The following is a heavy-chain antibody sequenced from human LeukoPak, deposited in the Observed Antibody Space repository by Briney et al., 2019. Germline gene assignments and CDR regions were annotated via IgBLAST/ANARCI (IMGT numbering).Heavy chain of an antibody. CDR2: IRQDGSEK. CDR3: ARRLMDTAMAYYYYYALDV. Sequence: GGSLRLSCAASGFTFSDYWMSWVRQAPGKGLEWVANIRQDGSEKYYVESVEGRFSISRDNAKNSLFLQMNSLRADDTAMYYCARRLMDTAMAYYYYYALDVWGQGTTVTVSS. CDR1: GFTFSDYW. J-gene: IGHJ6*02. D-gene: IGHD5-18*01. V-gene: IGHV3-7*01.